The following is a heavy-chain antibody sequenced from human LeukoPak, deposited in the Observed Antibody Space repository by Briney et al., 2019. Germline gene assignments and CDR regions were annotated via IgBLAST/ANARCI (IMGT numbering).Heavy chain of an antibody. CDR2: IYYSGST. V-gene: IGHV4-59*08. J-gene: IGHJ4*02. CDR1: GGSFSGYY. CDR3: ARHSRSGKEYDY. D-gene: IGHD2-15*01. Sequence: PSETLSLTCAVYGGSFSGYYWSWIRQPPGKGLEWIGYIYYSGSTNYNPSVKSRVTISVDTSKNQFSLNLSSVTATDTAVYYCARHSRSGKEYDYWGQGTLVTVSS.